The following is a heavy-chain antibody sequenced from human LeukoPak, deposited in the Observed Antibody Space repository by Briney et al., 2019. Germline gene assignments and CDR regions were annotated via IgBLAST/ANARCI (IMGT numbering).Heavy chain of an antibody. J-gene: IGHJ3*02. CDR2: IYYSGST. Sequence: SETLSLTCTVSGGSVSSGSYYWSWIRQPPGKGLEWIGYIYYSGSTNYNPSLKSRVTISVDTSKNQFSLKLSSVTAADTAVYYCARVVDYGGTNDAFDIWGQGTMVTVSS. V-gene: IGHV4-61*01. CDR1: GGSVSSGSYY. CDR3: ARVVDYGGTNDAFDI. D-gene: IGHD4-23*01.